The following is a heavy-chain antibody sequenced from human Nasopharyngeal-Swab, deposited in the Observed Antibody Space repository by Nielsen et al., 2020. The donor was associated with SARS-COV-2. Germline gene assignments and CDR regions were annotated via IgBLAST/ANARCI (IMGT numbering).Heavy chain of an antibody. D-gene: IGHD5-12*01. J-gene: IGHJ4*02. CDR1: GFTFSSYG. CDR3: AKGRDRGGYGSFDY. Sequence: GGSLRLSCAASGFTFSSYGMHWVRQAPGKGLEWVAVISYDGSNKYYADSVKGRFTISRDNSKNTLYLQMNSLRAKDTAVYYCAKGRDRGGYGSFDYWGQGTLVTVSS. V-gene: IGHV3-30*18. CDR2: ISYDGSNK.